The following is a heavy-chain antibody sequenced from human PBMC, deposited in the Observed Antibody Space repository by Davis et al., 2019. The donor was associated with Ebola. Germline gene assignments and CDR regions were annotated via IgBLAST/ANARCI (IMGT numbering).Heavy chain of an antibody. J-gene: IGHJ3*02. CDR2: INGDGSRN. D-gene: IGHD1-1*01. CDR3: ASPLWNDDAFDI. Sequence: HTGGSLRLSCAASGFTFTGHWMHWVRQAPGKGLVWVSHINGDGSRNAYADSVKGRFTISSDNAKNSLYLQMNSLRVEDTAVYYCASPLWNDDAFDIWGQGTMVTVSS. V-gene: IGHV3-74*01. CDR1: GFTFTGHW.